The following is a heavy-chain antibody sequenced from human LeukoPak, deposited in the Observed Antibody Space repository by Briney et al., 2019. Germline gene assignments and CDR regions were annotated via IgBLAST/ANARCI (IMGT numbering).Heavy chain of an antibody. V-gene: IGHV4-59*01. Sequence: SETLSLTCTVSGGSISSYYWSWIRQPPGEGLEWIGYIYYSGSTNYNPSLKSRVTISVDTSKNQFSLKLSSVTAADTAVYYCARGHDYGGRKWYYFDYWGQGTLVTVSS. J-gene: IGHJ4*02. D-gene: IGHD4-23*01. CDR3: ARGHDYGGRKWYYFDY. CDR2: IYYSGST. CDR1: GGSISSYY.